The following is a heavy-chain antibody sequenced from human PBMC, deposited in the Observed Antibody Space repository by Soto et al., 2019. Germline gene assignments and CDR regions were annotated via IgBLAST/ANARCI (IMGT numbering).Heavy chain of an antibody. J-gene: IGHJ5*02. V-gene: IGHV3-7*01. D-gene: IGHD3-9*01. CDR2: IKEDGSDK. CDR3: VGVSLTGS. CDR1: GFPFSSYW. Sequence: EVHLVDSGGGLVQPGGSLRLSCVASGFPFSSYWMSWVRQAPGKGLEWVANIKEDGSDKYYVDSVKGRFTISRDNAKNSLYLQMNSLRVEVTAVYYCVGVSLTGSWGQGTLVAVSS.